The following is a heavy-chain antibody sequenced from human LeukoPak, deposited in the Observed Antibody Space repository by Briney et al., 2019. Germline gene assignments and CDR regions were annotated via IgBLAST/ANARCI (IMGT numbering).Heavy chain of an antibody. CDR1: GGSFSGYY. V-gene: IGHV4-34*01. Sequence: SETLSLTCAVYGGSFSGYYWSWICQPPGKGLEWIGEINHSGSTNYNPSLKSRVTISVDTSKNQFSLKLSSVTAADTAVYYCARGLCSSTSCFKWAYYYYGMDVWGQGTTVTVSS. D-gene: IGHD2-2*01. CDR2: INHSGST. CDR3: ARGLCSSTSCFKWAYYYYGMDV. J-gene: IGHJ6*02.